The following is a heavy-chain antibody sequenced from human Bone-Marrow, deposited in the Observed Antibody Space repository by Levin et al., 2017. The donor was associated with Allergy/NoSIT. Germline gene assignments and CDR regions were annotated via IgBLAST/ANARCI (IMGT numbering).Heavy chain of an antibody. CDR1: GFTFSRYG. Sequence: PGGSLRLSCAASGFTFSRYGMHWVRQAPGKGLEWVAIISYDGSTKYYADSVRGRFTISRDNSKNTLYLQMNSLSAGDAAVYYCAKDCCPQYTSDYYYYLDVWGKGTTVTVSS. CDR3: AKDCCPQYTSDYYYYLDV. V-gene: IGHV3-30*18. CDR2: ISYDGSTK. J-gene: IGHJ6*03. D-gene: IGHD5-18*01.